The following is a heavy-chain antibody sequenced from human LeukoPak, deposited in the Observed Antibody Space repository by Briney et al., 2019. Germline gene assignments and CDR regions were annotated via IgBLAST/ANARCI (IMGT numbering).Heavy chain of an antibody. CDR3: ARHAKAYGSSCDY. CDR1: AYSFTTYW. Sequence: EESMKISYKGSAYSFTTYWISWIRKMHETGLEWMGRIDPSDSYTNYSPSFQGHVTISADKSFSTAYLQWTSLKASDTAMYYCARHAKAYGSSCDYWGQGTLVTVSS. V-gene: IGHV5-10-1*01. J-gene: IGHJ4*02. CDR2: IDPSDSYT. D-gene: IGHD6-13*01.